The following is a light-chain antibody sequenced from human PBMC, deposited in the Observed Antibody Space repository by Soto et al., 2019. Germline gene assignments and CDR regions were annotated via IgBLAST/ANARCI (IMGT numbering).Light chain of an antibody. V-gene: IGKV1-39*01. J-gene: IGKJ2*01. CDR1: QSINTY. CDR3: QQRYSPQYT. Sequence: DVQMTQSPSSLSASVGDRVTITCRASQSINTYLNWYQHRPGKAPKLLIYAASSLQGGVPSRFSASGSGTDFTLTISSLQPEDFATYYYQQRYSPQYTFGQGTKLEIK. CDR2: AAS.